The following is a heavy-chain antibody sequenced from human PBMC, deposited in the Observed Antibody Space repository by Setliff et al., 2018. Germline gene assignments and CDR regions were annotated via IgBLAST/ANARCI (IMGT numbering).Heavy chain of an antibody. V-gene: IGHV3-20*04. Sequence: PGGSLRLSCAASGFTFDDYAMHWVRQAPGKGLVWVSGINKDGDGTRYADSVRGRFTISRDNAKNSLYLQMTSLRAEDTAIYYCARTTGYRLEGDFDYWGQGTLVTVSS. CDR3: ARTTGYRLEGDFDY. CDR2: INKDGDGT. D-gene: IGHD3-16*01. J-gene: IGHJ4*02. CDR1: GFTFDDYA.